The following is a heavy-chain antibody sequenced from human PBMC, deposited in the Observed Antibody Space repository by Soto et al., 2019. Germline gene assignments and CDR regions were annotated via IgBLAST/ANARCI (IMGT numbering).Heavy chain of an antibody. Sequence: VQLVQSGAEVKKPGASVKVSCKASGYTFTSYGISWVRQAPGQGLEWRGWISAYSGKTNYVQKLQDRVTMTTDTSTCTAYMRLRSLRSDDTAVYYCARDWYYYDSSGYYYFDYWGKGTLVTVSS. CDR1: GYTFTSYG. CDR2: ISAYSGKT. J-gene: IGHJ4*02. CDR3: ARDWYYYDSSGYYYFDY. V-gene: IGHV1-18*04. D-gene: IGHD3-22*01.